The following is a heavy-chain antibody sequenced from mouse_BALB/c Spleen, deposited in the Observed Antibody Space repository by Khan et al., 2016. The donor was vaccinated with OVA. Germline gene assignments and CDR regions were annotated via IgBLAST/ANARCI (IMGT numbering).Heavy chain of an antibody. Sequence: EVKLLESGPGLVKPSQSLSLTCTVTGYSITSDYAWNWIRQFPGNKLEWMGYISYSGGTSYHPSLKSRISITRDTSKNQFFLQLNSVTTEDSATYYCARWFAYWGQGTLVTVS. CDR3: ARWFAY. CDR1: GYSITSDYA. CDR2: ISYSGGT. J-gene: IGHJ3*01. V-gene: IGHV3-2*02.